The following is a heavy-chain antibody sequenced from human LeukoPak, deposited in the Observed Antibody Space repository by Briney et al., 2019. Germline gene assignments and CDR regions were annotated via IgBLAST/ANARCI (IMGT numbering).Heavy chain of an antibody. CDR2: INHSGSN. Sequence: SETLSLTCAVYGGSFSGYYWSWIRQPPGKGLEWIGEINHSGSNTYNPSLKSRVTISVAPSKNQFSLKLSSVTAADTAVYYCARGREIAARYFDYWGQGTLVTVSS. D-gene: IGHD6-6*01. V-gene: IGHV4-34*01. CDR1: GGSFSGYY. CDR3: ARGREIAARYFDY. J-gene: IGHJ4*02.